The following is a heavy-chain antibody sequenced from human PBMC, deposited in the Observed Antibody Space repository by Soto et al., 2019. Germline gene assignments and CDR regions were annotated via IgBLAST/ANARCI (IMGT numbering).Heavy chain of an antibody. V-gene: IGHV1-69*06. CDR2: IIPIFGTA. CDR1: GGTFSSYA. D-gene: IGHD2-15*01. Sequence: QVQLVQSGAEVKKPGSSVKVSCKASGGTFSSYAISWVRQAPGQGLEWMGGIIPIFGTANYAQKFQGRVTITADKSTSTAYMELSSLRSEDTAVYYCARANGYCSGGSCYSGAFAIWGQGTMVTVSS. J-gene: IGHJ3*02. CDR3: ARANGYCSGGSCYSGAFAI.